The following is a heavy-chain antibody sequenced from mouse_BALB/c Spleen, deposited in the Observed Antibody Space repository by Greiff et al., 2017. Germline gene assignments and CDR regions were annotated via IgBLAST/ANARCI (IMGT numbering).Heavy chain of an antibody. CDR2: INPSTGYT. V-gene: IGHV1-7*01. CDR3: ASLEYYAMDY. Sequence: QVQLQQSGAELAKPGASVKMSCKASGYTFTSYWMHWVKQRPGQGLEWIGYINPSTGYTEYNQKFKDKATLTADKSSSTAYMQLSSLTSEDSAVYYCASLEYYAMDYWGQGTSVTVSS. CDR1: GYTFTSYW. J-gene: IGHJ4*01.